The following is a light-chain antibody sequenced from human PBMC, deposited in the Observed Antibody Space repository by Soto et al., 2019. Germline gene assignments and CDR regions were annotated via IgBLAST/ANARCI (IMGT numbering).Light chain of an antibody. J-gene: IGLJ3*02. CDR2: GNS. Sequence: PVLTQPPSVSGAPGQRVTISCTGSSSKIGAGYDVHWYQQLPGTAPKLLIYGNSNRPSGVPDRFSGSKSGTSASLAITGLQAEDEADYYCQSYDSSLSGWVFGGGTKLTVL. CDR1: SSKIGAGYD. V-gene: IGLV1-40*01. CDR3: QSYDSSLSGWV.